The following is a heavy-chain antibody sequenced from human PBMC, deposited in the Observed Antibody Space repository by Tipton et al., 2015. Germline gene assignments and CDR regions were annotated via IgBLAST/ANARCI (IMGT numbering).Heavy chain of an antibody. CDR2: ISTNSRTI. D-gene: IGHD2-15*01. CDR1: GFIFTDYY. CDR3: ARDGKVAALDF. V-gene: IGHV3-11*04. J-gene: IGHJ4*02. Sequence: GSLRLSCAASGFIFTDYYMSWLRQVPGKGLEWLSYISTNSRTIYYIDSVKGRFTISRDNAKNSLYLQMNSLRAEDTAVYYCARDGKVAALDFWGQGTLVTVSS.